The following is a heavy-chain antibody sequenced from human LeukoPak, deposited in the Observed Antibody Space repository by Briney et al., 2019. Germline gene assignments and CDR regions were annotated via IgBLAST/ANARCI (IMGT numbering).Heavy chain of an antibody. Sequence: LGGSLKISSNVSGYAFSNYWMGWVRHMPGKGLEWMGISYPMDSHTKYSPSFEEPVTISADTCTSAPFLQWSCLRAPDTAIYICATTLGYCPGGSCQDFWGQGTLVTVSP. D-gene: IGHD2-15*01. J-gene: IGHJ4*02. CDR3: ATTLGYCPGGSCQDF. V-gene: IGHV5-51*01. CDR2: SYPMDSHT. CDR1: GYAFSNYW.